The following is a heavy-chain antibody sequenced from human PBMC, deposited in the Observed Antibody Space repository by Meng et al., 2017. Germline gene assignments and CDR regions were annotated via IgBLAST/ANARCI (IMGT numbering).Heavy chain of an antibody. D-gene: IGHD6-19*01. CDR3: ARDQRPGIAVAGTGVFRYYGMDV. V-gene: IGHV3-21*01. CDR1: GSTSSSYS. Sequence: SLITSCAASGSTSSSYSMNWVRQAPGKGLEWVTSISSSSSYIYYADSLKGRFTISRDNAKNSLYLQRNSLRAEDTAVYYCARDQRPGIAVAGTGVFRYYGMDVWGQGTTVTVSS. CDR2: ISSSSSYI. J-gene: IGHJ6*02.